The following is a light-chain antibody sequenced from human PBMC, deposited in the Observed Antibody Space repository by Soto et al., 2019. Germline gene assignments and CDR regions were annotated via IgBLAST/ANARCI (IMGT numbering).Light chain of an antibody. J-gene: IGKJ1*01. CDR3: QQYGSSSWT. Sequence: EFVLTQSPCTLSFSPLERSTLSCRASQSVSSSYLAWYQQKPGQAPRLLIYGASSRATGIPDRFSGSGSGTDFTLTISRLEPEDFAVYYCQQYGSSSWTFGQGTKVDIK. V-gene: IGKV3-20*01. CDR1: QSVSSSY. CDR2: GAS.